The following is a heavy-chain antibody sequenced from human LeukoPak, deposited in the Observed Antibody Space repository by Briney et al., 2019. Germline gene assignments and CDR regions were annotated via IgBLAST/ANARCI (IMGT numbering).Heavy chain of an antibody. J-gene: IGHJ4*02. CDR2: ISSSGSTI. CDR3: ARDGAVAGYYFDY. V-gene: IGHV3-48*04. CDR1: GFTFSSYS. D-gene: IGHD6-19*01. Sequence: GGSLKLSCAASGFTFSSYSMNWVRQAPGKGLEWVSYISSSGSTIYYADSVKGRFTISRDNAKNSLYLQMNSLRAEDTAVYYCARDGAVAGYYFDYWGQGTLVTVSS.